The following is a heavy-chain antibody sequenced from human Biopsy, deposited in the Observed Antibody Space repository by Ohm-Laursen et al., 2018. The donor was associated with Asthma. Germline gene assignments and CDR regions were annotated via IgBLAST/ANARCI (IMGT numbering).Heavy chain of an antibody. D-gene: IGHD3-3*01. CDR1: RFTFTNYA. CDR2: ISSSSSTI. CDR3: ARMITIFGVVSRGMDV. V-gene: IGHV3-48*02. J-gene: IGHJ6*02. Sequence: SLRLSCAASRFTFTNYAMNWVRQAPGKGLEWVSYISSSSSTIYYADSVKGRFTISRDNAKNSLYLQMNSLRDEDTAVYYCARMITIFGVVSRGMDVWGQGTTVTVSS.